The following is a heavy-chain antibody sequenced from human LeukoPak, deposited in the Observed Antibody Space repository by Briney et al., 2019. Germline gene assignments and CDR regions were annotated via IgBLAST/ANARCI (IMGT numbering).Heavy chain of an antibody. CDR2: IHYSGST. Sequence: SETLSLTCTVSGGSISSHFWSWIRQPPGKELEWIGYIHYSGSTNYNPSLKSRVTISVDTSKNQFSLKLSSVTAADTAVYYCARDGYSGSSLFDYWGQGTLVTVSS. CDR3: ARDGYSGSSLFDY. J-gene: IGHJ4*02. D-gene: IGHD1-26*01. V-gene: IGHV4-59*11. CDR1: GGSISSHF.